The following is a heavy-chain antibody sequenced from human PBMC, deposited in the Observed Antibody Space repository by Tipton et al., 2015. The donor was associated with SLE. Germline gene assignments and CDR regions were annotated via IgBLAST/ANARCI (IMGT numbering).Heavy chain of an antibody. D-gene: IGHD1-14*01. CDR2: INYSGST. J-gene: IGHJ3*01. Sequence: TLSLTCTVSGASMSGYYWSWIRQSPGKGLEWIGYINYSGSTSYNPSLKSRVTISINTSTNQFSLKLTSVTAADTAVYYCARATGSYTNAFDVWGQGAVVPVSS. CDR1: GASMSGYY. V-gene: IGHV4-59*01. CDR3: ARATGSYTNAFDV.